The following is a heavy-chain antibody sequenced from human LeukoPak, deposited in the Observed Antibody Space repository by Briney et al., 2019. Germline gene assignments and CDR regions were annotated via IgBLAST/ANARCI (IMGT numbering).Heavy chain of an antibody. V-gene: IGHV3-21*01. CDR1: GFTFGSYS. J-gene: IGHJ5*02. Sequence: GGSLRLSCAASGFTFGSYSMNWVRQAEGEGMEWVSSISSSSSYIYYADSVKGRFTISRDNAKNSLYLQMNSLRAEDTAVYYCAKGLRYSSGWPEVNWFDPWGQGTLVTVSS. CDR3: AKGLRYSSGWPEVNWFDP. D-gene: IGHD6-19*01. CDR2: ISSSSSYI.